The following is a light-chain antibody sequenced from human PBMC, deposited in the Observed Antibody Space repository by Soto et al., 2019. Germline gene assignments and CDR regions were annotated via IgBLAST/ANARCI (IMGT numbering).Light chain of an antibody. CDR1: QSVSNNY. V-gene: IGKV3-20*01. J-gene: IGKJ1*01. CDR3: QQYAASPRT. CDR2: GAS. Sequence: EVVLTQSPGTLSLSPRERATLSCRASQSVSNNYLAWYQHKPGQAPRLLIYGASNRAPGIPDRFSGSGSGPDFTLTISRLEPEDFAGYYCQQYAASPRTFVQGTLVEVK.